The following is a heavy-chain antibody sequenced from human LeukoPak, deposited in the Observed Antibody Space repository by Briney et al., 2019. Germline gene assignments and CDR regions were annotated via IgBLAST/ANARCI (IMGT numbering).Heavy chain of an antibody. D-gene: IGHD1-14*01. CDR3: ARRRYSPPLRLDP. J-gene: IGHJ5*02. V-gene: IGHV4-38-2*02. CDR2: IYHSGST. CDR1: GYSISSGYY. Sequence: SETLSLTCTVSGYSISSGYYWGWIRQPPGKGLEWIGSIYHSGSTYYNPSLKSRVTISVDTSKNQFSLKLSSVTAADTAVYYCARRRYSPPLRLDPWGQGTLVTVSS.